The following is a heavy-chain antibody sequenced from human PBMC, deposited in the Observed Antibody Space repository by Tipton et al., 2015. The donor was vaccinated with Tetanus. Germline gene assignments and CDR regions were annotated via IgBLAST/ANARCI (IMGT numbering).Heavy chain of an antibody. CDR3: ARFRTTVGY. CDR2: TYYSGST. V-gene: IGHV4-39*01. CDR1: GGSISSSSYY. D-gene: IGHD2/OR15-2a*01. J-gene: IGHJ4*02. Sequence: TLSLTCTVSGGSISSSSYYWGWIRQPPGKGLEWIGSTYYSGSTYYNPSLKSRVTISVDTSKNQFSLKLSSVTAADTAVYYCARFRTTVGYWGQGTLVTVSS.